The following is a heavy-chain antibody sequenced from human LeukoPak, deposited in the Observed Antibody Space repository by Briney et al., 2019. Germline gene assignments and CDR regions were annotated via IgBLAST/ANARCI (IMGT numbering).Heavy chain of an antibody. CDR2: INAANGNT. J-gene: IGHJ4*02. Sequence: ASVKVSCKTSANTFTTFPIHWVRQAPGQKFEWMGWINAANGNTQFSPRFQARITITRDTSASTAYMELSSLRSEDTAVYYCATAAGDDNWNVADLRYWGQGTLVTVSS. V-gene: IGHV1-3*01. CDR3: ATAAGDDNWNVADLRY. CDR1: ANTFTTFP. D-gene: IGHD1-20*01.